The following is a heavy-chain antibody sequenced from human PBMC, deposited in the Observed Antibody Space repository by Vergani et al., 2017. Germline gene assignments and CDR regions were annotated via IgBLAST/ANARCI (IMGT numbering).Heavy chain of an antibody. CDR3: ARDRGLSGSGREKPKNWFDP. V-gene: IGHV1-2*02. Sequence: QVQLVQSGAEVKKPGASVKVSCKASGYTFTGYYMHWVRQAPGQGLERMGWINPNSGGTNYAQKFQGRVTMTRDTSISTAYMELSRLRSDDTAVYYCARDRGLSGSGREKPKNWFDPWGQGTLVTVSS. J-gene: IGHJ5*02. D-gene: IGHD3-10*01. CDR2: INPNSGGT. CDR1: GYTFTGYY.